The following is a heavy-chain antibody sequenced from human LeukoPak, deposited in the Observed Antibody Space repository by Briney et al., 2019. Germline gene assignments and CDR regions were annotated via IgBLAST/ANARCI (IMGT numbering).Heavy chain of an antibody. CDR2: FYYSGST. D-gene: IGHD3-9*01. CDR3: ARELTGDRAFDI. V-gene: IGHV4-59*01. J-gene: IGHJ3*02. CDR1: GGSISSYY. Sequence: KASETLSLTCTVSGGSISSYYWSWIRQPPGKGLEWIGYFYYSGSTNYNPSLKSRATISVDTSKNQFSLKLSSVTAADTAVYYCARELTGDRAFDIWGQGTMVTVSS.